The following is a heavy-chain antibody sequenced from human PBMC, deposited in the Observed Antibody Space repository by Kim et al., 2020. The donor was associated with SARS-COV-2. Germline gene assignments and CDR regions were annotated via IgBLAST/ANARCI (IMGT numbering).Heavy chain of an antibody. J-gene: IGHJ3*02. D-gene: IGHD3-16*01. V-gene: IGHV3-53*01. CDR3: ARGGGVDAFDI. CDR2: T. Sequence: TYYADAVNGRFTISRDNSKTTLYLQMNSLRAEDTAVYYCARGGGVDAFDIWGQGTMVTVSS.